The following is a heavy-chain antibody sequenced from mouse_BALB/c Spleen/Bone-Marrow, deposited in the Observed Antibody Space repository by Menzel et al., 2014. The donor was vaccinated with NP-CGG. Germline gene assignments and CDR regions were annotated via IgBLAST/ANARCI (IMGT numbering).Heavy chain of an antibody. Sequence: DVMLVESGGGLVQPGGSLRLSCETSGFTFTDYYMTWVRQPPGKALEWMGFISNKANGYTTEYCASVKGRFTISRDNSQSILYLQMNAQRAEDSATYYCARDPLMYFDVWGAGTTVTVSS. J-gene: IGHJ1*01. CDR1: GFTFTDYY. V-gene: IGHV7-3*02. CDR2: ISNKANGYTT. CDR3: ARDPLMYFDV.